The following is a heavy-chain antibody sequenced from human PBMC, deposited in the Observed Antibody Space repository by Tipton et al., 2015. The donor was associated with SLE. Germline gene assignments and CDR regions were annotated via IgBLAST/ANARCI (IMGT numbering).Heavy chain of an antibody. CDR1: GGSISSGSYY. V-gene: IGHV4-61*02. CDR2: IYTSGST. J-gene: IGHJ6*03. CDR3: ARGSIAARRCYMDV. Sequence: TLSLTCTVSGGSISSGSYYWSWIRQPAGKGLEWIGRIYTSGSTNYNPPLKSRVTISVDTSKNQFSLKLSSVTAADTAVYYCARGSIAARRCYMDVWGKGTTVTVSS. D-gene: IGHD6-6*01.